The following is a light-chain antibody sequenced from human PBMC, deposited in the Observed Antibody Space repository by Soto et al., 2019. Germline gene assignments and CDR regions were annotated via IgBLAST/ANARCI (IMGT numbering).Light chain of an antibody. V-gene: IGLV2-11*01. Sequence: QSALTQARSVSGSPTQSVTISCTGTSSDVGGYNYVSWYQQHPGKAPKLMIYDVTNRPSGIPDRFSGSKSGNTASLTISGLQAEDEADYYCCSYAGSSTRVFGTGTKVTVL. CDR2: DVT. CDR3: CSYAGSSTRV. CDR1: SSDVGGYNY. J-gene: IGLJ1*01.